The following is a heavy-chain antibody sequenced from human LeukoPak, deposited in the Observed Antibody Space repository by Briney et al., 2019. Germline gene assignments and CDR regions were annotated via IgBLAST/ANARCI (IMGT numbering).Heavy chain of an antibody. CDR1: GFTFSSYA. J-gene: IGHJ4*02. Sequence: GGSLRLSCAASGFTFSSYAMSWVRQAPGKGLEWVSAISGSGGSTYYADSVKGRFTISRDNSKNTLYLQMNSLRAEDTAVYYCAKVNIVLMVYADFDYWGQGTLVIVSS. CDR2: ISGSGGST. CDR3: AKVNIVLMVYADFDY. V-gene: IGHV3-23*01. D-gene: IGHD2-8*01.